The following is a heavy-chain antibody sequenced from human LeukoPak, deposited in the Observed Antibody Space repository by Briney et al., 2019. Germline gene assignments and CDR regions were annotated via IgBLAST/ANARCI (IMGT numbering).Heavy chain of an antibody. D-gene: IGHD3-22*01. CDR2: IYSGGST. V-gene: IGHV3-53*01. Sequence: GGSLRLSCAASGFTVSSNYMSWVRQAPGKGLEGVSVIYSGGSTYYPDSVKGRFTISRDNSKNTLYLQMNSLRAEDTAVYYCARVDYDSSGYYSSHHTRYYYYYGMDVWGQGTTVTVSS. CDR3: ARVDYDSSGYYSSHHTRYYYYYGMDV. CDR1: GFTVSSNY. J-gene: IGHJ6*02.